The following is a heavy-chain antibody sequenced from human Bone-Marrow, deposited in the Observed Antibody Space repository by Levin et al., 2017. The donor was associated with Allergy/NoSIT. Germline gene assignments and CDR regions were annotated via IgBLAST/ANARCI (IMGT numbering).Heavy chain of an antibody. Sequence: GGSLRLSCAASGFTFSTYAMHWVRQAPGKGLEWVAVLSYDSKNKYYTDSVKGRFTISRDNSKNTLYLQMNSLRAEDTTVYYCARDFNWGYYFDYWGQGTLATVSS. CDR1: GFTFSTYA. CDR3: ARDFNWGYYFDY. CDR2: LSYDSKNK. V-gene: IGHV3-30*04. D-gene: IGHD7-27*01. J-gene: IGHJ4*02.